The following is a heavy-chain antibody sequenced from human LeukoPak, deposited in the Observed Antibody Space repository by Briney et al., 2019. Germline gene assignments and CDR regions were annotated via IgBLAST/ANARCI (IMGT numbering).Heavy chain of an antibody. CDR2: INDSGTT. Sequence: SETLSLTCTVSGGSISGSYWSWIRRPPGKGLEWIAYINDSGTTSYNPSLKSRVTISVDTSKKQFSLKVNSVTAADTAVYYCARREAVLTGYFDYWGQGTLVTVSS. V-gene: IGHV4-59*08. CDR1: GGSISGSY. J-gene: IGHJ4*02. CDR3: ARREAVLTGYFDY. D-gene: IGHD1-14*01.